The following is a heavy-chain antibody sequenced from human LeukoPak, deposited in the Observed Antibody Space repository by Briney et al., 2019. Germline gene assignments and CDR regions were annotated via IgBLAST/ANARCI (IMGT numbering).Heavy chain of an antibody. CDR3: ARQMTSTRLFDS. CDR1: GFTFSDHP. CDR2: IGSDGTKK. D-gene: IGHD5/OR15-5a*01. J-gene: IGHJ4*02. Sequence: GRSLRLSCVASGFTFSDHPFHWVRQSPDKGLEWVALIGSDGTKKYYADSVQGRFTVSRENSKNTLFLQMNTPRADDTAVYFCARQMTSTRLFDSWGQGTLVTVSS. V-gene: IGHV3-30*04.